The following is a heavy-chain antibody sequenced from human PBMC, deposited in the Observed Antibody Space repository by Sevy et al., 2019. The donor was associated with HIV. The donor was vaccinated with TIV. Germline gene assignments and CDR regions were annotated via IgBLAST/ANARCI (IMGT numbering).Heavy chain of an antibody. CDR3: ARGPFETVTTGASYYYYYGMDV. Sequence: GGSLRLSCAASGFTFSSYSMNWVRQAPGKGLEWVSYISSSSSTIYYADSVKGRFTISRDNAKNSLYLQMNSLRAEDTAVYYCARGPFETVTTGASYYYYYGMDVWGQRTTVTVSS. J-gene: IGHJ6*02. CDR2: ISSSSSTI. CDR1: GFTFSSYS. V-gene: IGHV3-48*01. D-gene: IGHD4-4*01.